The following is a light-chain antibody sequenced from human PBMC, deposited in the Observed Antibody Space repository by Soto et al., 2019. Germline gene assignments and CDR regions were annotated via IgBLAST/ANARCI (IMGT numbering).Light chain of an antibody. CDR2: DNN. J-gene: IGLJ2*01. CDR1: SSNIGSNT. CDR3: AAWDGSLNVVV. V-gene: IGLV1-44*01. Sequence: QSVLTQPPSASGTPGQRVTISCSGSSSNIGSNTVNWYQQLPGTAPKLLIYDNNQRPSGVPDRFSGSKSDTSASLAISGLQSEDEADYYCAAWDGSLNVVVFGGGTKLTVL.